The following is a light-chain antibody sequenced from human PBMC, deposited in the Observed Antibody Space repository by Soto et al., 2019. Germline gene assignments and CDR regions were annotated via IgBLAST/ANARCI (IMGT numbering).Light chain of an antibody. CDR2: GAS. CDR1: QSVSSS. V-gene: IGKV3-15*01. J-gene: IGKJ1*01. Sequence: DILMTQSPVTLSVSVGDRVTISCRASQSVSSSLAWYQQKPGNAPKVLIYGASTMTSGVPSRFSGSGSGTEFTLAISSLQSEDLAVYYCQQYNDWSRTFGQGTKVDIK. CDR3: QQYNDWSRT.